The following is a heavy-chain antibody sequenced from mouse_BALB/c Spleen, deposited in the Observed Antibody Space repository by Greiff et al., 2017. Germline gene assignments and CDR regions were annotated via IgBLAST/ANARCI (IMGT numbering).Heavy chain of an antibody. CDR1: GFSLTSYG. V-gene: IGHV2-4-1*01. CDR2: IWSGGST. Sequence: QVQLKQSGPGLVQPSQSLSITCTVSGFSLTSYGVHWVRQSPGKGLAWLGVIWSGGSTDYNAAFISRLSISKDNSKSQVFFKMNRLQADDTAIYYCARGRYGSWFAYWGQGTLVTVSA. CDR3: ARGRYGSWFAY. J-gene: IGHJ3*01. D-gene: IGHD2-2*01.